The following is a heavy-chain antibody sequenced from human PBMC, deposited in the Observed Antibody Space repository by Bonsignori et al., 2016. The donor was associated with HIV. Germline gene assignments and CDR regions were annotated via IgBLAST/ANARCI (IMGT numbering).Heavy chain of an antibody. CDR3: ARDLIGGYYTADN. V-gene: IGHV4-4*07. CDR2: VYPEGST. CDR1: GGSLNNYY. J-gene: IGHJ1*01. D-gene: IGHD3-3*01. Sequence: QVQLQESGPGLVKPSETLSLTCTVSGGSLNNYYWSWVRQPAGKGLEWIGRVYPEGSTNYNPSLKSRVALSIDTSKNQFSLRLNYVTAADTAVYYCARDLIGGYYTADNWGQGTLVTVSS.